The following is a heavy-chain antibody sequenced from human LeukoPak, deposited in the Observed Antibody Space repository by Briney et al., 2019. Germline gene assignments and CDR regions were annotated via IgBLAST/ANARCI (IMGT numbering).Heavy chain of an antibody. CDR2: IKSKTDGGTT. D-gene: IGHD3-10*01. CDR3: TTAPMVRGVISY. J-gene: IGHJ4*02. CDR1: GFTFSNYN. Sequence: GGSLRLSCAASGFTFSNYNMNWGRQAPGRRLEWGGRIKSKTDGGTTDYAAPVEGRFTISRDDSKNTLYLQMTSLHTEDTAVYYCTTAPMVRGVISYWGQGTLVTVSS. V-gene: IGHV3-15*01.